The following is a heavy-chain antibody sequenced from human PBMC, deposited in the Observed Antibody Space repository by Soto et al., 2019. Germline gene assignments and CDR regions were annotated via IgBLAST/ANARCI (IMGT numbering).Heavy chain of an antibody. Sequence: SLRLSCAASGFTFSGKTMYWVRQAPGKGLEWVALITPDASQIYYADSVKGRFTISRDNSKNTLYLQMNSLRAEDTAVYLCATSAYHPGLIAFWSQGTSVPVSS. D-gene: IGHD2-8*02. CDR3: ATSAYHPGLIAF. CDR2: ITPDASQI. CDR1: GFTFSGKT. V-gene: IGHV3-30-3*01. J-gene: IGHJ4*01.